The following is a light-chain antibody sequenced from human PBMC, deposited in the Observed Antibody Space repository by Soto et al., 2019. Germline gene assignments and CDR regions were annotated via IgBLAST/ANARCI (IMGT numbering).Light chain of an antibody. J-gene: IGKJ1*01. V-gene: IGKV1D-12*01. CDR2: AAS. Sequence: DIQMTQSPSSVSASVGDSFTITCLASQAISTWLAWYQQKPGKAPKLLIYAASNLQTGVPSRFSGSGSGTDFTRTISSLQPEDFATYYCQQANSFPRTFGQGTKVELK. CDR1: QAISTW. CDR3: QQANSFPRT.